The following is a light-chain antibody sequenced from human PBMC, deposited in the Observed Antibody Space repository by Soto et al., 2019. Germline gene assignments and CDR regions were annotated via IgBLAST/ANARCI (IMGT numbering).Light chain of an antibody. CDR2: GNS. J-gene: IGLJ1*01. Sequence: QSVLTQPPSVSGAPGQRVTISCTGSSSNIGAGYDVHWYQQLPGTAPKLLIYGNSNRPSGVPDRFSGSKSGTSASLAITGLQAEYEADYYCQSYDSSLSGFYVFGTGTKLTLL. CDR1: SSNIGAGYD. V-gene: IGLV1-40*01. CDR3: QSYDSSLSGFYV.